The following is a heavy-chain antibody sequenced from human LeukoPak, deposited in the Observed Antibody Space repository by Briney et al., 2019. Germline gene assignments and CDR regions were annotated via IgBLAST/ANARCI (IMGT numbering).Heavy chain of an antibody. CDR2: ISGSGGST. V-gene: IGHV3-23*01. Sequence: GGSLRLSCAASGFTFSSYAMSWVRQVPGKGLEWVSAISGSGGSTYYADSVKGRFTISRDNSKNTLYLQMNSLRAEDTAVYYCAKRRYSSSWLLDYWGQGTLVTVSS. J-gene: IGHJ4*02. CDR1: GFTFSSYA. D-gene: IGHD6-13*01. CDR3: AKRRYSSSWLLDY.